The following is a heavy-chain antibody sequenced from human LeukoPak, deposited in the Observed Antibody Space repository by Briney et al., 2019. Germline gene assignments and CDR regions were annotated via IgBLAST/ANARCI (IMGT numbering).Heavy chain of an antibody. J-gene: IGHJ5*02. CDR1: GGSISSYH. Sequence: SETLSLTCTVSGGSISSYHWSWIRQPPGKGLEWIGCIYYSGSTNYNPSLKSRVTISVDTSKNQFSLKLSSVSAADTAVYYCASLTGRCSSSSEWFDPWGQGTLVTVSS. CDR3: ASLTGRCSSSSEWFDP. CDR2: IYYSGST. D-gene: IGHD6-6*01. V-gene: IGHV4-59*01.